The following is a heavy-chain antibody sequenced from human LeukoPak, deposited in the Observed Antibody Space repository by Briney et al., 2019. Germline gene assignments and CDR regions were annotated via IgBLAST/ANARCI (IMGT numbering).Heavy chain of an antibody. J-gene: IGHJ6*02. CDR2: ISSNGGST. D-gene: IGHD6-19*01. CDR3: ARALVSGWYLFPTYYYYGMDV. CDR1: GFTFSSYA. V-gene: IGHV3-64*04. Sequence: GGSLRLSCAASGFTFSSYAMHWVRQAPGKGLEYVSAISSNGGSTYYADSVKGRFTISRDNSKNTLYLPMTSLRAEDTAVYYCARALVSGWYLFPTYYYYGMDVWGQGNTVTVSS.